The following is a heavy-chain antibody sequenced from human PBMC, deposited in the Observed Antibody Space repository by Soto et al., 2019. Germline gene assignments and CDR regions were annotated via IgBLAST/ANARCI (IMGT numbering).Heavy chain of an antibody. CDR2: IYKGGSI. Sequence: SETLSLTCRVSGGSISNDYWTWIRQPPEKGLEWIGYIYKGGSINYNPSLKSRVTISVDTSNNQFSLKLSSVTAADTAVYYCARAYYDRSGYAVDPWGQGTLVTVPQ. CDR1: GGSISNDY. D-gene: IGHD3-22*01. J-gene: IGHJ5*02. V-gene: IGHV4-4*09. CDR3: ARAYYDRSGYAVDP.